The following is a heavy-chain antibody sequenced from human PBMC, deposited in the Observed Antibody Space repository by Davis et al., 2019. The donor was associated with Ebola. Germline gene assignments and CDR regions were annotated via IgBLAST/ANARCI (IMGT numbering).Heavy chain of an antibody. CDR2: MSGSAGNT. CDR1: GYTFTSYG. V-gene: IGHV3-23*01. D-gene: IGHD3/OR15-3a*01. J-gene: IGHJ4*02. CDR3: AKSQFWTPYYFDY. Sequence: SCKASGYTFTSYGISWVRQAPGKGLEWVSAMSGSAGNTYYADSVKGRLTISRDNSKNTLYLQMNSLRAEDTAVYYCAKSQFWTPYYFDYWGQGTLVTVSS.